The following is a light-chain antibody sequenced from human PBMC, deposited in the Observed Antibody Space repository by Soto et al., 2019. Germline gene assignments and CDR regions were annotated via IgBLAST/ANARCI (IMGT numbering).Light chain of an antibody. V-gene: IGKV3-11*01. CDR3: QQRSVWPPLT. CDR2: DAS. J-gene: IGKJ4*01. Sequence: EIVWTRSPATLTLSPEARTTLSCRASQSISNHLAWYQQKPGRAPRLLIYDASNRATGIPARFSGSGSGTDFTLTISSLEPEDFAVYYCQQRSVWPPLTFGGGAKVDIK. CDR1: QSISNH.